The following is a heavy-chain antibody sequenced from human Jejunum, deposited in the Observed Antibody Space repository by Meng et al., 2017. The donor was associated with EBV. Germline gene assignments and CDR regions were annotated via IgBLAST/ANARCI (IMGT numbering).Heavy chain of an antibody. Sequence: QVQLQESGPALVKPSETLSLTCPVPDGSISNNNNWSWVRQSPGEGLEWIGQIDEWGRTYYSPSLKGRVYMSIDKSRKQFSLNLISVTAADTAVYYCARHYDYSPGSWGQGSL. V-gene: IGHV4-4*02. CDR2: IDEWGRT. J-gene: IGHJ5*02. CDR3: ARHYDYSPGS. CDR1: DGSISNNNN. D-gene: IGHD4-11*01.